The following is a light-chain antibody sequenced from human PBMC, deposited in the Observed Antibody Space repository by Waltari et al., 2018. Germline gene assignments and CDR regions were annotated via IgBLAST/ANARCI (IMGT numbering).Light chain of an antibody. CDR2: GAS. V-gene: IGKV3-20*01. CDR3: QQYGSSPWT. CDR1: HSVSSRY. J-gene: IGKJ1*01. Sequence: EIVLTQSPGTLSLSPGERAILSCRASHSVSSRYLAWYQQKPGQAPRLLIYGASSRATGSPDRFSGSGSGTDCTLTINTLEPEDSAMYYCQQYGSSPWTFGHGTRMEIK.